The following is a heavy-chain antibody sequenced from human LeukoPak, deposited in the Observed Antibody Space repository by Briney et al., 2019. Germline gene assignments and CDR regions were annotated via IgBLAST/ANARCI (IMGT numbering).Heavy chain of an antibody. CDR1: GGSLSSGSYY. Sequence: SETLSLTCTVSGGSLSSGSYYWRWLRQPPGRGLEGIGYIYYSGSTNYNPSLKSRVTISVDTSKNQFSLKLSSVTAADTAVYYCAREEYNWNDEANWFDPWGQGTLVTVSS. CDR2: IYYSGST. J-gene: IGHJ5*02. D-gene: IGHD1-1*01. V-gene: IGHV4-61*01. CDR3: AREEYNWNDEANWFDP.